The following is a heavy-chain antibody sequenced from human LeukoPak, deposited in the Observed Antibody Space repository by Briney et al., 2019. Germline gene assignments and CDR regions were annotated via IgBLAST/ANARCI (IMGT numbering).Heavy chain of an antibody. V-gene: IGHV4-39*01. CDR2: IYYSGST. Sequence: SETLSLTCTVSGGSISSSSYYWGWIRQPPGKGLEWNGSIYYSGSTYYNPSLKSRVTISVDTSKNQFSLKLSSVTAADTAVYYCAGLGYCSSTSCPPDYWGQGTLVTVSS. J-gene: IGHJ4*02. D-gene: IGHD2-2*01. CDR1: GGSISSSSYY. CDR3: AGLGYCSSTSCPPDY.